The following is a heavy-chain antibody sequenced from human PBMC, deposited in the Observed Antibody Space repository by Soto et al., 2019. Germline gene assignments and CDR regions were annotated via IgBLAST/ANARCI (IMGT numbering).Heavy chain of an antibody. CDR1: GFTFSSYS. CDR2: ISSSSSYI. CDR3: ARVEERYQLLDAFDI. J-gene: IGHJ3*02. Sequence: PGGSLRLSCAASGFTFSSYSMNWARQAPGKGLEWVSSISSSSSYIYYADSVKGRFTISRDNAKNSLYLQMNSLRAEDTAVYYCARVEERYQLLDAFDIWGQGTMVTVSS. V-gene: IGHV3-21*01. D-gene: IGHD2-2*01.